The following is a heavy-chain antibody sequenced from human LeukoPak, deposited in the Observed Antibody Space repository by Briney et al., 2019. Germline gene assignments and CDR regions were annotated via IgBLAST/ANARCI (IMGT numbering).Heavy chain of an antibody. CDR2: ISGSGGST. CDR3: AKSPPYDFWSGYSIYYYYYGMDV. Sequence: GGSLRLSCAASGFTFSSYAMSWVRQAPGKGLEWVSAISGSGGSTYYADSVKGRFTISRDNSKNTLYLQMNNLRAEDTAVYYCAKSPPYDFWSGYSIYYYYYGMDVWGQGTTVTVSS. D-gene: IGHD3-3*01. CDR1: GFTFSSYA. J-gene: IGHJ6*02. V-gene: IGHV3-23*01.